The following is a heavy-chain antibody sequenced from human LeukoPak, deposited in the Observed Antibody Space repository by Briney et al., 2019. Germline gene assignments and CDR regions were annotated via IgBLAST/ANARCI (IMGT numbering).Heavy chain of an antibody. CDR2: ISAYNGNT. D-gene: IGHD5-12*01. V-gene: IGHV1-18*01. Sequence: ASVTVSFKPSGYTFTSYGISWVRQTPGQGLEWMGWISAYNGNTDYAQKLQGRVTMTTDTSTSTAYMELTSLRSDDTAVYYCASEEGYSGYDFNYWGQGTLVTVSS. CDR3: ASEEGYSGYDFNY. CDR1: GYTFTSYG. J-gene: IGHJ4*02.